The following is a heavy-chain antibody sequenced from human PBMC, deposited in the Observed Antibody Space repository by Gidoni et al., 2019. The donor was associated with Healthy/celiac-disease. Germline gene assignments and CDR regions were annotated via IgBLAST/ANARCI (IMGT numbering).Heavy chain of an antibody. CDR3: VKGGHIVVVTAKGGGTSYYYYYMDV. CDR1: GFTFSSYA. CDR2: ISSNGGST. D-gene: IGHD2-21*02. Sequence: EVQLVESGGGLVQPGGSLRLSCSASGFTFSSYAMHWVRQAPGKGLEYVSAISSNGGSTYYADSVKGRFTISRDNSKNTLYLQMSSLRAEDTAVYYCVKGGHIVVVTAKGGGTSYYYYYMDVWGKGTTVTVSS. V-gene: IGHV3-64D*06. J-gene: IGHJ6*03.